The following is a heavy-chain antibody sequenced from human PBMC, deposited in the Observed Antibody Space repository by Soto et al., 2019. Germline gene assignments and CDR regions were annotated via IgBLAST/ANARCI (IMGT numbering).Heavy chain of an antibody. J-gene: IGHJ6*02. V-gene: IGHV1-69*02. CDR2: IIPMFDMT. CDR1: GGTFSNNT. D-gene: IGHD2-2*01. CDR3: ASHDPLLMSGTDV. Sequence: VQLVQSGAEVKKPGSSVKVSCKASGGTFSNNTIIWVRQAPGQGLEWMGRIIPMFDMTTYAQKFEDRVTFTADKSTATAYMELTSLRSEDTAVYFCASHDPLLMSGTDVWGQGSTVTVSS.